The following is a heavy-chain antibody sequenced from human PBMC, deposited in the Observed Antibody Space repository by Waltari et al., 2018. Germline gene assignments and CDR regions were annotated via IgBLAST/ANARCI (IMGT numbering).Heavy chain of an antibody. J-gene: IGHJ3*02. D-gene: IGHD3-3*01. CDR2: SNHSGST. Sequence: QVQLQQWGAGLLKPSETLSPTCASYGGSFSVYYWTWIRMPPGKGLEWIGESNHSGSTNYIPSLKSRVTISVDTSKNQFSLKLSPGTAAATDVDVCARKGRCLEDNAFDIWGQGTMVTVSS. CDR3: ARKGRCLEDNAFDI. V-gene: IGHV4-34*01. CDR1: GGSFSVYY.